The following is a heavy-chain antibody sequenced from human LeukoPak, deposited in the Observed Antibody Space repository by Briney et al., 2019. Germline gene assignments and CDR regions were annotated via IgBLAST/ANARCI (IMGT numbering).Heavy chain of an antibody. V-gene: IGHV3-23*01. CDR2: IRGSGGST. CDR3: ATGSSGYSSGWYLLDY. J-gene: IGHJ4*02. D-gene: IGHD6-19*01. Sequence: GGSLRLSCAASGFTFSSYAMSWVRQAPGKGLEWVSAIRGSGGSTYYADSVKGRFTISRDNSKNTLYLQMNSLRAEDTAVYYCATGSSGYSSGWYLLDYWGQGTLVTVSS. CDR1: GFTFSSYA.